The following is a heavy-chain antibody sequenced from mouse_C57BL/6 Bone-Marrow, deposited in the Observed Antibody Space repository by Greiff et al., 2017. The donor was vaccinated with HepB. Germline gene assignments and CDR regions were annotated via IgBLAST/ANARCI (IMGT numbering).Heavy chain of an antibody. Sequence: EVKLMESGGGLVKPGGSLKLSCAASGFTFSDYGMHWVRQAPEKGLEWVAYISSGSSTIYHADTVKGRFTISRDNAKNTLFLQMTSLRSEDTAMYYCARNYDGYPYYYAMDYWGQGTSVTVSS. J-gene: IGHJ4*01. CDR2: ISSGSSTI. D-gene: IGHD2-3*01. V-gene: IGHV5-17*01. CDR1: GFTFSDYG. CDR3: ARNYDGYPYYYAMDY.